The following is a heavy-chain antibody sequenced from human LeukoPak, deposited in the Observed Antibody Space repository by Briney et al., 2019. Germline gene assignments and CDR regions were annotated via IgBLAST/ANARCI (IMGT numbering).Heavy chain of an antibody. CDR1: GFTFSSYA. Sequence: GGSLRLSCAASGFTFSSYAMSWVRQAPGKGLEWVSAISGSGGSTYYADSAKGRFTISRDNSKNTLYLQMNSLRAEDTAVYYCAKDKRRLLWFGELFPYYYFDYWGQGTLATVSS. CDR2: ISGSGGST. V-gene: IGHV3-23*01. CDR3: AKDKRRLLWFGELFPYYYFDY. J-gene: IGHJ4*02. D-gene: IGHD3-10*01.